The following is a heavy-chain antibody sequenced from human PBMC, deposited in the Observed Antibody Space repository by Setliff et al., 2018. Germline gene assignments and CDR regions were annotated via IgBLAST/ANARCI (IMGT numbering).Heavy chain of an antibody. CDR3: ASLRLRYDAFDI. J-gene: IGHJ3*02. V-gene: IGHV1-18*04. CDR2: ISAYNGNT. Sequence: ASVKVSCKASGYTFTSYYMHWVRQAPGQGLEWMGWISAYNGNTNYAQKLQGRVTMTTDTSTSTAYMELRSLRSDDTAVYYCASLRLRYDAFDIWGQGTMVTVSS. CDR1: GYTFTSYY. D-gene: IGHD4-17*01.